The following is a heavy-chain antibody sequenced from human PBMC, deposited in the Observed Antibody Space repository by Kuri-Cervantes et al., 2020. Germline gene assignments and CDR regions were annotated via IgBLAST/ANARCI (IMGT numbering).Heavy chain of an antibody. V-gene: IGHV1-69*06. CDR2: IIPIFGTA. CDR1: GGTFSSCA. D-gene: IGHD5-18*01. J-gene: IGHJ4*02. Sequence: SVKVSCKASGGTFSSCAISWVRQAPGQGLEWMGGIIPIFGTANYAQKFQGRVTITADKSTSTAYMELSSLRSEDTAVYYCARDLNSYGPVWGYWGQGTLVTVSS. CDR3: ARDLNSYGPVWGY.